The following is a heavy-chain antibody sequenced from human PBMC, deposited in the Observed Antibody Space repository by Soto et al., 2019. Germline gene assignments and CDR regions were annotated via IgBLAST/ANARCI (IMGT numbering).Heavy chain of an antibody. CDR1: GFTFSSYA. J-gene: IGHJ4*02. Sequence: PGGSLRLSCAASGFTFSSYAMHWVRQAPGKGLEWVAVISYDGSNKYYADSVKGRFTISRDNSKNTLYLQMNSLRAEDTAVYYCARAQGIAATWDYWGQGTLVTVSS. V-gene: IGHV3-30-3*01. CDR3: ARAQGIAATWDY. D-gene: IGHD6-13*01. CDR2: ISYDGSNK.